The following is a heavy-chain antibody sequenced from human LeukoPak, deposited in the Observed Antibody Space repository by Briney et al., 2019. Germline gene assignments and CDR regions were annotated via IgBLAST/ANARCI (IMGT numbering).Heavy chain of an antibody. CDR3: ARRLASTGKYYMDV. Sequence: ASVTVSCKASGYTFTSYDINWVRQAAGQGLEWMGWMNPNSGNTGYAQKFQGRVTMTRNTSISTAYMELSSLRSEDTAVYYCARRLASTGKYYMDVWGKGTTVTVSS. J-gene: IGHJ6*03. V-gene: IGHV1-8*01. CDR1: GYTFTSYD. CDR2: MNPNSGNT.